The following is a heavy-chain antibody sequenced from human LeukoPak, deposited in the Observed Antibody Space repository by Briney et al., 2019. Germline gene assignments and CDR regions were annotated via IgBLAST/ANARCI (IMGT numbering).Heavy chain of an antibody. CDR1: GYTFINYW. Sequence: GASLQISCKGSGYTFINYWIGWVRQLPGKGLEWMGIIYPDDAETIYSPSFQGQVTISADESISTAYLQWSSLKASDTAIYYCARGAIYYERSGYYRPLDYWGQGTLVTVSS. J-gene: IGHJ4*02. CDR3: ARGAIYYERSGYYRPLDY. D-gene: IGHD3-22*01. V-gene: IGHV5-51*01. CDR2: IYPDDAET.